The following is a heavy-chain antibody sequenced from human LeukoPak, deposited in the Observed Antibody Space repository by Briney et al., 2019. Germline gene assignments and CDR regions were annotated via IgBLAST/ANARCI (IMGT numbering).Heavy chain of an antibody. CDR1: GGSISSGDYY. V-gene: IGHV4-30-4*01. CDR3: ARGFGSGWFLYYYGMDV. CDR2: IYYSGST. Sequence: PSQTLSLTCTVSGGSISSGDYYWSWIRQPPGKGLEWIGYIYYSGSTNYNPSLKSRVTISVDTSKNQFSLKLSSVTAADTAVYYCARGFGSGWFLYYYGMDVRGQGTTVTVSS. J-gene: IGHJ6*02. D-gene: IGHD6-19*01.